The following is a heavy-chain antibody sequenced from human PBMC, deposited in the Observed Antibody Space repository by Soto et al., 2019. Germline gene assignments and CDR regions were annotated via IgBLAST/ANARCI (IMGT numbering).Heavy chain of an antibody. D-gene: IGHD1-26*01. V-gene: IGHV3-73*02. J-gene: IGHJ4*02. CDR2: IRSKTHSYAT. CDR1: GFTLSGSA. Sequence: EVQLVESGGGLVQPGESLKLSCAASGFTLSGSAVHWVRQASGKGLEWVGRIRSKTHSYATEYIASVKGRFTMSRDDSNNAAYLQMNGLKTDDTAVYYCTRSGGGYSFVYWGQGTLVTVSS. CDR3: TRSGGGYSFVY.